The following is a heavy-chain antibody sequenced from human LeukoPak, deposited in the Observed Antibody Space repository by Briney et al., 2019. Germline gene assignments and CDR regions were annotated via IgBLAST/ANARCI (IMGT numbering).Heavy chain of an antibody. V-gene: IGHV2-5*02. J-gene: IGHJ4*02. Sequence: SGPTLVKPTQTLTLTCTFSGFSLSTRGVGVGWIRQPPGKALEWLSLIYWDDDKRYSPSLKSRLIITKDTSKNQVVLTMTNMDPVDTATYYCAHRRDSSSWYGDFDYWGQGTLVTVSS. CDR2: IYWDDDK. D-gene: IGHD6-13*01. CDR1: GFSLSTRGVG. CDR3: AHRRDSSSWYGDFDY.